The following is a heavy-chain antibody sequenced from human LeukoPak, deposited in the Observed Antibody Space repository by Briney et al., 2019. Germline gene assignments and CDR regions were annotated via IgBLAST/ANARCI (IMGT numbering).Heavy chain of an antibody. D-gene: IGHD3-22*01. V-gene: IGHV4-34*01. J-gene: IGHJ1*01. CDR3: ARHSMYSKSSGYNL. CDR1: GGTFSGYY. Sequence: SETLTLTCAASGGTFSGYYRSWIRQAPGKGLEWIGEINGSGSSKYIPSLKSRVTISVDRFKNQFSLWLSSVTAADTAMYYCARHSMYSKSSGYNLWGQGTLVTVSS. CDR2: INGSGSS.